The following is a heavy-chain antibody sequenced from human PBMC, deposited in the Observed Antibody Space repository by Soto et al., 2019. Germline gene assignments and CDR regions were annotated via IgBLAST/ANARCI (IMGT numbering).Heavy chain of an antibody. V-gene: IGHV4-31*02. CDR3: ARENFGAVVHDAFDL. CDR2: IYDTETA. D-gene: IGHD3-3*01. J-gene: IGHJ3*01. Sequence: QVQLQESGPGLVKPSQTLSLTCSVSGGSVSSGGYYWNWIRQLPGKGPEWIGYIYDTETAYYNPSLKSRPSISLDTSKNQFSLTLNSVTPADTAVYYCARENFGAVVHDAFDLWGQGTVVTVSS. CDR1: GGSVSSGGYY.